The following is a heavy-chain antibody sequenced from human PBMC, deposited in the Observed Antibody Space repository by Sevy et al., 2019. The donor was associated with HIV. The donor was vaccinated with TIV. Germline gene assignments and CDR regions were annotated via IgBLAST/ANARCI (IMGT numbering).Heavy chain of an antibody. Sequence: ASLKVSCKAYGYTFSDYYMHWVRQAPGQGLEWMGWINPNSGGTNYAHKFQGRVTMTRDTSISTAYMELSSLRSDDTAIYYCARGMSAYLLANGMDVWGQGTTVTVSS. V-gene: IGHV1-2*07. CDR3: ARGMSAYLLANGMDV. J-gene: IGHJ6*02. D-gene: IGHD3-3*01. CDR2: INPNSGGT. CDR1: GYTFSDYY.